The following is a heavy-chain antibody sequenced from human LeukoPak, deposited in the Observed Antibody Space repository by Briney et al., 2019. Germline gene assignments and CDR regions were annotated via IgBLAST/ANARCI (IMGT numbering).Heavy chain of an antibody. CDR2: IYYSGST. CDR3: ARVLGQSPWYNWFDP. CDR1: GGSISSSSYY. Sequence: SETLSLTCTVSGGSISSSSYYWGWIRQPPGKGLEWIGSIYYSGSTYYNPSLKSRVTISVDTSKNQFSLKLSSVTAADTAVYYCARVLGQSPWYNWFDPWGQGTLVTVSS. V-gene: IGHV4-39*07. J-gene: IGHJ5*02.